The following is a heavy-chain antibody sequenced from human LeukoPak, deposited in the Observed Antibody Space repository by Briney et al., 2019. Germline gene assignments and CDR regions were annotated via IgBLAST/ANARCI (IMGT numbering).Heavy chain of an antibody. CDR2: VNSDGSST. Sequence: GGSLRLSCAASGFTFRSYWMDWLRQAPGKGLVWVSRVNSDGSSTDYADSVKGRFTISRDNAKNTLYLQMNSLRAEDTAVYYCSREYSETYRLNYWGQATLVTVSS. D-gene: IGHD1-26*01. J-gene: IGHJ4*02. V-gene: IGHV3-74*01. CDR3: SREYSETYRLNY. CDR1: GFTFRSYW.